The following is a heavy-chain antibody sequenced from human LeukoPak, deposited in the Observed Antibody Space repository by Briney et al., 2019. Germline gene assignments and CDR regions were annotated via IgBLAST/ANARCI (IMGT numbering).Heavy chain of an antibody. Sequence: GGSLRFSCAASGFTFSSYGMSWVRQAPGKGLEWVSAISGSGGSTYYADSVKGRFTISRDNSKNTLYLQMNSLRAEDTAVYYCAKDFGAFFPPLFDSWGHGTLVTVSS. V-gene: IGHV3-23*01. CDR1: GFTFSSYG. D-gene: IGHD3-10*01. CDR2: ISGSGGST. CDR3: AKDFGAFFPPLFDS. J-gene: IGHJ4*01.